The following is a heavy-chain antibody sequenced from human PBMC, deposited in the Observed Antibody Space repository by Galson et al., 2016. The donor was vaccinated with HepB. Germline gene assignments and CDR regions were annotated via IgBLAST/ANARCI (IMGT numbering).Heavy chain of an antibody. J-gene: IGHJ1*01. CDR1: GYMFTGYC. CDR2: INPNSGGT. D-gene: IGHD1-14*01. Sequence: SVKVSCKASGYMFTGYCMNWVRQAAGQGLEWMGWINPNSGGTDYAQEFQDRVTVTRDRSSRTAYMELSRLTSDDTAVYDCAAVYTWDFWGQGPLVTVSS. CDR3: AAVYTWDF. V-gene: IGHV1-2*02.